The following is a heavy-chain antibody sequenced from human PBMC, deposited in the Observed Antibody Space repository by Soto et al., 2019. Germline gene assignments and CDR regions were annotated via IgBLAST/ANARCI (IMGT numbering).Heavy chain of an antibody. Sequence: GGSLRVSCAASGFTFINYAMSWVRQAPGEGLEWVSTISGNGANTHYADSVKGRFSISRDNSKNTLYIQMNSLRAEDTAVYYCAKDDGSSRYFFDYWGQGALVIVSS. CDR2: ISGNGANT. CDR3: AKDDGSSRYFFDY. J-gene: IGHJ4*02. V-gene: IGHV3-23*01. D-gene: IGHD3-10*01. CDR1: GFTFINYA.